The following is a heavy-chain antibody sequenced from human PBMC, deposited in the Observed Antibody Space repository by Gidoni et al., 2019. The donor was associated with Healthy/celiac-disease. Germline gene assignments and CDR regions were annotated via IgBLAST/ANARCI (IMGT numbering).Heavy chain of an antibody. V-gene: IGHV3-23*01. CDR3: AKDLKWYQLPLPDAFDI. CDR1: GFPFSSYA. D-gene: IGHD2-2*01. J-gene: IGHJ3*02. Sequence: EVQLLESGGGLVQPGGSLSLSCAASGFPFSSYAMRWVRQAPGKGLEWVSAISGSGGSTYYADSVKGRFTISRDNSKNTLYLQMNSLRAEDTAVYYCAKDLKWYQLPLPDAFDIWGQGTMVTVSS. CDR2: ISGSGGST.